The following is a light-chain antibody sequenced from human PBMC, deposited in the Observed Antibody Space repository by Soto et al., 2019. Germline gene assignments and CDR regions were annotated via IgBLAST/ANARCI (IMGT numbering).Light chain of an antibody. V-gene: IGLV1-44*01. J-gene: IGLJ7*01. CDR2: SNN. Sequence: QSVLTQPPSASGTPGQKVTISCSGSISNIGTNTVSWYQQLPGTAPKLLIYSNNQRPSGVPDRFSGSKSGTSASLAISGLQSEDEADYYCAAWDDSLNGVFGGGTQLTVL. CDR3: AAWDDSLNGV. CDR1: ISNIGTNT.